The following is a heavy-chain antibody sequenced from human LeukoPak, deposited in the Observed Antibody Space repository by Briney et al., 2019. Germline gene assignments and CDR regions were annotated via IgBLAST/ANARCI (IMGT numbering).Heavy chain of an antibody. CDR1: GYTFTSYA. V-gene: IGHV7-4-1*02. CDR3: ARDPTNYYGSGEINWFDP. D-gene: IGHD3-10*01. Sequence: ASVKVSCKASGYTFTSYAMNWVRQAPGQGLEWMGWINTNTGNPTYAQGFTGRFVFSLDTSVSTAYLQISSLKAEDTAVYYCARDPTNYYGSGEINWFDPWGQGTLVTVSS. CDR2: INTNTGNP. J-gene: IGHJ5*02.